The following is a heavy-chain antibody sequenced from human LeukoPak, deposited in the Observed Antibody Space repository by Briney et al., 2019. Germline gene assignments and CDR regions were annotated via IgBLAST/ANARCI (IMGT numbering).Heavy chain of an antibody. CDR3: ATGSLRYFDWPV. D-gene: IGHD3-9*01. CDR1: GYTLTELS. CDR2: FDPEDGET. Sequence: PVKVSCKVSGYTLTELSMHWVRQAPGKGLEWMGGFDPEDGETIYAQKFQGRVTMTEDTSTDTAYMELSSLRSEDTAVYYCATGSLRYFDWPVWGKGTTVTVSS. V-gene: IGHV1-24*01. J-gene: IGHJ6*04.